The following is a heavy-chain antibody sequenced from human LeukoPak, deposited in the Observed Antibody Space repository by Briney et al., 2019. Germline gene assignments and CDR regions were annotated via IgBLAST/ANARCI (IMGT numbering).Heavy chain of an antibody. CDR2: ISSRGDST. CDR3: VKVPRPNITVAHTVEN. Sequence: GRCLRLSLAAAGFIFSNYAMSWVRQVAGRGLEWVSTISSRGDSTFVADSVKGLFTISRDNSKSSFYLQMNTVRAEETAGDCCVKVPRPNITVAHTVENWGQGTLVTVPS. V-gene: IGHV3-23*01. D-gene: IGHD4-23*01. CDR1: GFIFSNYA. J-gene: IGHJ4*02.